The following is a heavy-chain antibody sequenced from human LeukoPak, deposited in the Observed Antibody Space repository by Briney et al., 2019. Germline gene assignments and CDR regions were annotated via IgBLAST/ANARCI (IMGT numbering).Heavy chain of an antibody. CDR3: ARAGGVDTAMDANFDY. J-gene: IGHJ4*02. CDR2: INHSGST. CDR1: GGSFSGYY. Sequence: SETLSLTCAVYGGSFSGYYWSWIRQPPGKGLEWIGEINHSGSTNYNPSLKSRVTISVDTSKNHFSLRLSSVTAADTAMYYCARAGGVDTAMDANFDYWGQGTLVTVSS. D-gene: IGHD5-18*01. V-gene: IGHV4-34*01.